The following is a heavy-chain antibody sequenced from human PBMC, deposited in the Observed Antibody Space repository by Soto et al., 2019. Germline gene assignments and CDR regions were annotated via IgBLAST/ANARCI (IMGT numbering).Heavy chain of an antibody. Sequence: SVKVSCKASGYTFTSYGISWVRQAPGQELEWMGGIIPIFGTANYAQKFQGRVTITADESTSTAYMELSSLRSEDTAVYYCASSGRDGYNSWGQGTLVTVSS. CDR3: ASSGRDGYNS. CDR1: GYTFTSYG. J-gene: IGHJ4*02. V-gene: IGHV1-69*13. CDR2: IIPIFGTA. D-gene: IGHD5-12*01.